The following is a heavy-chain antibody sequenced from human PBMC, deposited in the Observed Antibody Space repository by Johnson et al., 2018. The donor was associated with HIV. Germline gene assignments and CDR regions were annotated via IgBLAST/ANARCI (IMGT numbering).Heavy chain of an antibody. D-gene: IGHD4-17*01. CDR1: GFTFSNYG. J-gene: IGHJ3*02. Sequence: EVQLVESGGGLVKPGGSLRLSCAASGFTFSNYGMSWVRQAPGKGLEWVSGINWNGGSTGYADSVKGRFTISRENAKNTLYLQMNSLRAEDTAVYYCAREGTVSYGGAFDIWGQGTMVTVSS. CDR2: INWNGGST. CDR3: AREGTVSYGGAFDI. V-gene: IGHV3-20*04.